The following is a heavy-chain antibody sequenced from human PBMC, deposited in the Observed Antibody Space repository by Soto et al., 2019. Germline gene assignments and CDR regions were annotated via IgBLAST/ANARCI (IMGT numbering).Heavy chain of an antibody. CDR2: ISYDGSDK. J-gene: IGHJ6*02. CDR3: AASIFYYGMDV. Sequence: PGGSLRLSCVASRFTFNNYAFHWVRQAPGRGLEWVAVISYDGSDKYYADSVKGRFTISRDSSITTTYLQWSSLKASDTAIYYCAASIFYYGMDVWGQGTTVTVSS. CDR1: RFTFNNYA. V-gene: IGHV3-30-3*01.